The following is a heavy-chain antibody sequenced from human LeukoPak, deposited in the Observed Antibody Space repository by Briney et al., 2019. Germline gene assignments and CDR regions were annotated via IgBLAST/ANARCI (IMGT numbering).Heavy chain of an antibody. CDR2: ISSDGSTI. CDR3: AELGITMIGGV. V-gene: IGHV3-48*04. Sequence: PGGSLRLSCAASGFTFSSYSMNWVRQAPGKGLEWVSFISSDGSTIYSADSVKGRFTISRDNAKNSLYLQMNSLRAEDTAVYYCAELGITMIGGVWGKGTTVTISS. CDR1: GFTFSSYS. J-gene: IGHJ6*04. D-gene: IGHD3-10*02.